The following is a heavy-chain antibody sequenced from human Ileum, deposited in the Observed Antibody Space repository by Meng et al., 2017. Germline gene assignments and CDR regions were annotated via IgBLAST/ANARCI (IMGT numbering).Heavy chain of an antibody. CDR1: GFTFSSYW. Sequence: EGQVVGSVVGLVQPGGSLRLSCAASGFTFSSYWMHWVCQAPGKGLVWVARINTDGGDTRYADSVKGRFTISRDNAQNMVYLQMNSLRAEDTAVYYCARDKPHNWFDPWGQGTLVTVSS. CDR3: ARDKPHNWFDP. CDR2: INTDGGDT. J-gene: IGHJ5*02. V-gene: IGHV3-74*01.